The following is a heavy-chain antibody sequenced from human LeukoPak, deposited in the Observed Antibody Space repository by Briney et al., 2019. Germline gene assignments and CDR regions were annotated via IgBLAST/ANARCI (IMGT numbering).Heavy chain of an antibody. J-gene: IGHJ4*02. CDR2: IYYSGST. D-gene: IGHD6-13*01. Sequence: SDTLSLTCTVSGGSISSYYWSWIRQPPGKGLEWIGYIYYSGSTNYNPSLKSRVTISVDTSKNQFSLKLSSVTAADTAVYYCATGIAAAGSDYWGQGTLVTVSS. CDR1: GGSISSYY. CDR3: ATGIAAAGSDY. V-gene: IGHV4-59*07.